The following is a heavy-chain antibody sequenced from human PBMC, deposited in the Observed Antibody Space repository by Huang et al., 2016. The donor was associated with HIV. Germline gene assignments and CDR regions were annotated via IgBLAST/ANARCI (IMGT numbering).Heavy chain of an antibody. J-gene: IGHJ5*02. CDR3: ASQPGP. Sequence: EVQLVESGGGLVQPGGSLRLSCAASGFTFSNYWMSWVRQAPVKVLEWVANIKQDGSETYYVDSVKGRFTISRDNAKDSLYLQMNSLRAEDTAVYYCASQPGPWGQGTLVTVSS. V-gene: IGHV3-7*01. CDR2: IKQDGSET. CDR1: GFTFSNYW.